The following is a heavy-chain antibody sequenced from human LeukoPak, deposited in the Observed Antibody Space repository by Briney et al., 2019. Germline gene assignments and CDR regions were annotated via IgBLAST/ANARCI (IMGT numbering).Heavy chain of an antibody. CDR2: INHSGST. CDR1: GGSFSGYY. CDR3: ARYCSSTSCYYYYGMDV. J-gene: IGHJ6*04. V-gene: IGHV4-34*01. D-gene: IGHD2-2*01. Sequence: SETLSLTCAVYGGSFSGYYWSWIRQPPGKGLEGIGEINHSGSTNYNPSLKSRVTISVDTSKNQFSLKLSSVTAADTAVYYCARYCSSTSCYYYYGMDVWGKGTTVTVSS.